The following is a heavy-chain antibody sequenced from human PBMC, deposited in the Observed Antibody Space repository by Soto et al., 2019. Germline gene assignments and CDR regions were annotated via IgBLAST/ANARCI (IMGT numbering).Heavy chain of an antibody. CDR3: ARDSTGYSSSWLYYYYYYMDV. J-gene: IGHJ6*03. Sequence: ASVKVSCKASGYIFTSYAMHWVRQAPGQRLEWMGWINAGNGNTKYSQKFQGRVTITRDTSASTAYMELSSLRSEDTAVYYCARDSTGYSSSWLYYYYYYMDVWGKGTTVTVSS. CDR1: GYIFTSYA. D-gene: IGHD6-13*01. V-gene: IGHV1-3*01. CDR2: INAGNGNT.